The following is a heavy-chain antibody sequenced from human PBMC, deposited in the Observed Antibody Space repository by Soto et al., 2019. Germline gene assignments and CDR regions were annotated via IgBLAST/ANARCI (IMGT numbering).Heavy chain of an antibody. D-gene: IGHD2-21*01. CDR2: INQDGSDK. CDR3: ATSMRHTLDP. Sequence: EVQVVESGGGLVQPGGSPRLSCTASGFTSGIHWMTWVRQVPGKGLEWVANINQDGSDKYYVDSVKGRFIISRDNAKDSVYLQMNSLRVEDTAVYYCATSMRHTLDPWGQGTLVTVS. CDR1: GFTSGIHW. V-gene: IGHV3-7*01. J-gene: IGHJ5*02.